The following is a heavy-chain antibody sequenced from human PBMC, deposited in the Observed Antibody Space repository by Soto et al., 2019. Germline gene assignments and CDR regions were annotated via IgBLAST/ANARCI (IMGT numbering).Heavy chain of an antibody. CDR1: GGSISSQY. D-gene: IGHD3-22*01. CDR3: ARDQNSSGYLDS. J-gene: IGHJ4*02. V-gene: IGHV4-59*11. Sequence: ASETLSLTCTVSGGSISSQYWSWIRQPPGKGLEWIGYIYYSGFTDYNPSLKSRVTISEDTSKNQFSLRLTSVTAADTAVYYCARDQNSSGYLDSWGPGILVTVSS. CDR2: IYYSGFT.